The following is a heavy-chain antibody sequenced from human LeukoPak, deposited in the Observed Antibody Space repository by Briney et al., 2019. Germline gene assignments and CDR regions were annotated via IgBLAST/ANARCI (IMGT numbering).Heavy chain of an antibody. CDR1: GFTLSGYW. Sequence: GGSLRLSCAASGFTLSGYWMSWVRQAPGKGLEWVANIKQDGSEKYYVDSVKGRFTISRDNAKNSLYLQMNSLRAEDTAVYYCARDKDAYYDFWRGYSYYFAYWGQGSLVTVSS. CDR2: IKQDGSEK. D-gene: IGHD3-3*01. CDR3: ARDKDAYYDFWRGYSYYFAY. J-gene: IGHJ4*02. V-gene: IGHV3-7*01.